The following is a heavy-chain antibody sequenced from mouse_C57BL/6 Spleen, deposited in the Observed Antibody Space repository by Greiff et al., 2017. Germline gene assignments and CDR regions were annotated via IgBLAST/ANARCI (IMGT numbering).Heavy chain of an antibody. J-gene: IGHJ2*01. Sequence: VQLQQSGPVLVKPGASVKMSCKASGYTFTDYYMNWVKQSHGKSLEWIGVINPYNGGTSYNQKFKGKATLTVDKSSSTAYMELNSLTSEDSAVYYCAREDYYGNSYRLYFDYWGQGTTLTVSS. CDR2: INPYNGGT. CDR3: AREDYYGNSYRLYFDY. D-gene: IGHD1-1*01. V-gene: IGHV1-19*01. CDR1: GYTFTDYY.